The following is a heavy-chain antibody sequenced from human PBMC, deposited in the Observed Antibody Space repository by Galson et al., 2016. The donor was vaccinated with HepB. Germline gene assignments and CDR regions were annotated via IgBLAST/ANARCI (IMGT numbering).Heavy chain of an antibody. V-gene: IGHV3-7*03. CDR3: VRDRGDLPC. J-gene: IGHJ4*02. D-gene: IGHD3-10*01. Sequence: SLRLSCAASGFTFSTHWMTWVRQAPGKGLEWVANINQDGSEKDCVDSVKGRFTISRDNAKNLLYLQMNSLRAEDTAVYYCVRDRGDLPCWGQGTLVAVSS. CDR2: INQDGSEK. CDR1: GFTFSTHW.